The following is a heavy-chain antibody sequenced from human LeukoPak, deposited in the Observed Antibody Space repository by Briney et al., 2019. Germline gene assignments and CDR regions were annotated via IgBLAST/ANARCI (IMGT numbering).Heavy chain of an antibody. J-gene: IGHJ2*01. CDR2: IYHNGST. Sequence: ASETLSLTYTVSGDSISSGYHWGWIRQPPGKGLEWIASIYHNGSTYYNPSLKSRVTIDTSKNQVSLKVRSVTAADTAVYFCARQVDFWSGYPDWYFDLWGRGTLVTVSS. D-gene: IGHD3-3*01. CDR3: ARQVDFWSGYPDWYFDL. V-gene: IGHV4-38-2*02. CDR1: GDSISSGYH.